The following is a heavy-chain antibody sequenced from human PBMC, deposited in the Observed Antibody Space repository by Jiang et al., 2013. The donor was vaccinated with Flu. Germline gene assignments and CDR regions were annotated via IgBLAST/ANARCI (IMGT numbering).Heavy chain of an antibody. CDR3: ARDRRHDYGDYRVDY. CDR2: IIPILGIA. D-gene: IGHD4-17*01. Sequence: GAEVKKPGSSVKVSCKASGGTFSSYAISWVRQAPGQGLEWMGRIIPILGIANYAQKFQGRVTITADKSTSTAYMELSSLRSEDTAVYYCARDRRHDYGDYRVDYWGQGTLVTVSS. CDR1: GGTFSSYA. J-gene: IGHJ4*02. V-gene: IGHV1-69*04.